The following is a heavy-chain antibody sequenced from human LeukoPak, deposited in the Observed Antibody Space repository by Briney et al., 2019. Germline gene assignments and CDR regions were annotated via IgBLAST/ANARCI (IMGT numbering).Heavy chain of an antibody. V-gene: IGHV3-21*01. J-gene: IGHJ4*02. CDR3: ARARTTRGFDY. CDR2: ITRSSSYT. Sequence: GGSLRLSCTASGFTFSTYNMNWVRQAPGKGLEWVSSITRSSSYTYYADSVKGRFTISRDNAKNSLYLQMNSLRAEDTAVYYCARARTTRGFDYWGQGTLVTVSS. D-gene: IGHD4-17*01. CDR1: GFTFSTYN.